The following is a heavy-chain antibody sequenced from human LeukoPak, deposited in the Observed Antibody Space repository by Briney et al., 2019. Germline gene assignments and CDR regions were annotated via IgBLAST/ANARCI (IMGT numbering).Heavy chain of an antibody. CDR1: GGSISSGGYY. CDR3: ATLAARPLGNYFDY. CDR2: IYYSGST. Sequence: PSETLSLTCTVSGGSISSGGYYWSWIRQHPGKGLEWIGYIYYSGSTNYNPSLKSRVTISVDTSKNQFSLKLSSVTAADTAVYYCATLAARPLGNYFDYWGQGTLVTVSS. V-gene: IGHV4-61*08. D-gene: IGHD6-6*01. J-gene: IGHJ4*02.